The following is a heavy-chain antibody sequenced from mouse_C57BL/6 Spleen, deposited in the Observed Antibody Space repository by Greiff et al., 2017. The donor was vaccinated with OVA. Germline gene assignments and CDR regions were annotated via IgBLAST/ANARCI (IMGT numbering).Heavy chain of an antibody. V-gene: IGHV5-16*01. CDR3: ARDLHGSSYSYWYFDV. CDR1: GFTFSDYY. CDR2: INYDGSST. Sequence: EVQRVESEGGLVQPGSSMKLSCTASGFTFSDYYMAWVRQVPEKGLEWVANINYDGSSTYYLDSLKSRFIISRDNAKNMLYLQMSSLKSEDTATYYCARDLHGSSYSYWYFDVWGTGTTVTVSS. D-gene: IGHD1-1*01. J-gene: IGHJ1*03.